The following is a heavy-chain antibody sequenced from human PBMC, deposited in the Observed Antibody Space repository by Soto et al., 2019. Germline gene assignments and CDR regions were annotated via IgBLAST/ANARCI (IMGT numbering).Heavy chain of an antibody. CDR3: AKQRSWYQNWFDP. J-gene: IGHJ5*02. Sequence: EVQLLESGGGLVQPGGSLRLSCATSGFTFSNYDMNWVRQAPGKGLEWVSGISGSGGSTYYADSVKGRFTISRDNSKNTLYLQMNSLRAEDTAVYYCAKQRSWYQNWFDPWGQGTLVTVSS. V-gene: IGHV3-23*01. CDR2: ISGSGGST. CDR1: GFTFSNYD. D-gene: IGHD6-13*01.